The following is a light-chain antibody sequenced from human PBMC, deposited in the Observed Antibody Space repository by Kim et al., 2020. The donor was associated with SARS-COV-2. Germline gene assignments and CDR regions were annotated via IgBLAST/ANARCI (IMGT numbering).Light chain of an antibody. CDR1: QSVSSN. CDR2: GAS. Sequence: GSPGTRVKRSGTASQSVSSNLAWNQHKPGRAPRLLIYGASTRASGIPARFRGSASQTEFTLTINTLQSEDVAVYYGQHSENWPPFTFGQGTKLEI. J-gene: IGKJ2*01. V-gene: IGKV3D-15*01. CDR3: QHSENWPPFT.